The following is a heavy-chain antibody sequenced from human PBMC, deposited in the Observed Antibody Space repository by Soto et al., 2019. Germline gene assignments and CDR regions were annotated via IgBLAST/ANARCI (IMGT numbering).Heavy chain of an antibody. V-gene: IGHV3-11*01. CDR1: GFTFSDYY. Sequence: GGSLRLSCAASGFTFSDYYMSWIRQAPGKGLEWVSYISSSGSTIYYADSVKGRFTISRDNAKNSLYLQMNSLRAEDTAVYYCARTRSGIAVAGFYFDYWGQGTLVTVSS. CDR2: ISSSGSTI. D-gene: IGHD6-19*01. J-gene: IGHJ4*02. CDR3: ARTRSGIAVAGFYFDY.